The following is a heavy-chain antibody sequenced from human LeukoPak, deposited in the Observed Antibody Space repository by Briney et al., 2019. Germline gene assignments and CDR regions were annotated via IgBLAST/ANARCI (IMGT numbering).Heavy chain of an antibody. D-gene: IGHD1-26*01. CDR1: GGTFSSYT. CDR3: ARASGSYVGQFDY. Sequence: ASGKVSCKASGGTFSSYTISWVRQAPGQGLEWMGRIIPILGIANYAQKFQGRVTITADKSTSTAYMELSSLRSEDTAVYYCARASGSYVGQFDYWGQGTLVTVSS. CDR2: IIPILGIA. J-gene: IGHJ4*02. V-gene: IGHV1-69*02.